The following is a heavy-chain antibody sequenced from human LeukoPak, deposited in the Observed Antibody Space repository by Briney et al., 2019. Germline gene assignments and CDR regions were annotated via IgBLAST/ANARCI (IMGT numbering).Heavy chain of an antibody. D-gene: IGHD3-10*01. Sequence: PGGSLRLSCAASGFTFDDYAMHWVRQAPGKGLEWVSGVSWNSGSIGYADSVKGRFTISRDNAKNSLYLQMNSLRAEDTALYYCARDRSYGSGNHFDYWGQGTLVTVSS. CDR2: VSWNSGSI. CDR1: GFTFDDYA. V-gene: IGHV3-9*01. J-gene: IGHJ4*02. CDR3: ARDRSYGSGNHFDY.